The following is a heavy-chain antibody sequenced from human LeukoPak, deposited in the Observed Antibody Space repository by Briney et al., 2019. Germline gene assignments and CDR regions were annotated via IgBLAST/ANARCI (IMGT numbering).Heavy chain of an antibody. Sequence: PGGSLRLSCAASGFTVSSNYMSWVRQAPGKGLEWVSVIYSGGSTYYADSVKGRFTISRDNSKNTLYLQMNTLRAEDTAVYYCARDLAAGGVDYWGRGTLVTVSS. CDR3: ARDLAAGGVDY. V-gene: IGHV3-53*01. CDR2: IYSGGST. J-gene: IGHJ4*02. D-gene: IGHD6-13*01. CDR1: GFTVSSNY.